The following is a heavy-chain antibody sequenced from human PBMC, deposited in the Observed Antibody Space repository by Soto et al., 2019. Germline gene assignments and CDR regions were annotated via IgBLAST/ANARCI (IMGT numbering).Heavy chain of an antibody. V-gene: IGHV4-31*03. CDR2: IYYSGST. Sequence: QVQLQESGPGLEKPSQTLSLTCTVSGGSISSGGYYWSWIRQHPGKGLEWIGYIYYSGSTYYNPSLKSRVTISVDTSKNQFSLKLSSVTAADTAVYYCARDSSSWSHYYYYGMDVWGQGTTVTVSS. D-gene: IGHD6-13*01. CDR3: ARDSSSWSHYYYYGMDV. J-gene: IGHJ6*02. CDR1: GGSISSGGYY.